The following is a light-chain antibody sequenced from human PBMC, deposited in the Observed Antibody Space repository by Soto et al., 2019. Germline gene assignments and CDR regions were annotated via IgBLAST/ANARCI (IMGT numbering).Light chain of an antibody. J-gene: IGLJ1*01. Sequence: SYELTQPPSVSVAPGQTARITCGGNNIGSKSVHWYQQKPGQAPVLVVYDDSDRPSGIPDRFSGSNSGNTATLTIIRVEAGDEADYYCQVWDNSSDHYVFGTGTKVTVL. V-gene: IGLV3-21*02. CDR1: NIGSKS. CDR3: QVWDNSSDHYV. CDR2: DDS.